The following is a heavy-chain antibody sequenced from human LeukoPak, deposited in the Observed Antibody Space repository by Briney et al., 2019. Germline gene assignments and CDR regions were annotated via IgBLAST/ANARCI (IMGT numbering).Heavy chain of an antibody. CDR2: ISSSGSTI. V-gene: IGHV3-48*03. CDR1: GFTFSNE. Sequence: GGSLRHSCADSGFTFSNEMNWVRQAPGKGLEWVSYISSSGSTIYYADSVKGRFTISRDNAKNSLYLQMNSLRAEDTAVYYCPSDYDSPFDFWGQGTLVTVSS. D-gene: IGHD5-12*01. J-gene: IGHJ4*02. CDR3: PSDYDSPFDF.